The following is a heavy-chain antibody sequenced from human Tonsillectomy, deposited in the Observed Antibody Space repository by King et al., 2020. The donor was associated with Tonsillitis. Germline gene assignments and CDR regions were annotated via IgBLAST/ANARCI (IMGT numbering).Heavy chain of an antibody. D-gene: IGHD3-10*02. CDR1: GFTFSNYA. CDR3: TKLFTIVRGVFKSRGFFDY. Sequence: VQLVESGGGLVQPGGSVRLPCAVSGFTFSNYAMSWVRQAPGKGLEWVSSISGGGGTAYYADSVKGRFTISRDNSKNTLYLQMNSLRVEDTAVYYCTKLFTIVRGVFKSRGFFDYWGQGTLVTVSS. CDR2: ISGGGGTA. V-gene: IGHV3-23*04. J-gene: IGHJ4*02.